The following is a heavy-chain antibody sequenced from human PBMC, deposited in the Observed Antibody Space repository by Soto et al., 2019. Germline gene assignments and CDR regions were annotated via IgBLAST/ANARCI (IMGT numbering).Heavy chain of an antibody. V-gene: IGHV3-30*03. CDR3: TGEVASGY. CDR1: GFTVSTYG. J-gene: IGHJ4*02. CDR2: ISRDGGTK. D-gene: IGHD2-8*02. Sequence: QVQLVESGGGVVQPGRPLRLSCAVSGFTVSTYGMHWVRQAPGKGLEWVAVISRDGGTKYYADSVKGRFTISRDNSRNTLFLEMNSLRGDDMAVYYCTGEVASGYWGQGTLVTVFS.